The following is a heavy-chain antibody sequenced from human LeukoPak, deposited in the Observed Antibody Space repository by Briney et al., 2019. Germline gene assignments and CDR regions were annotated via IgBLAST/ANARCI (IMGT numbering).Heavy chain of an antibody. CDR1: GGSLSGYY. V-gene: IGHV4-34*01. J-gene: IGHJ3*02. CDR3: AKSNGYGLVDI. Sequence: PSETLSHTCAVYGGSLSGYYWSWIRQPPGKGLEWIGEVNHSGSTNYNPSLKSRVTISLDTSKNQFSLKLSSVTAADTAVYYCAKSNGYGLVDIWGQGTMVTVSS. D-gene: IGHD3-10*01. CDR2: VNHSGST.